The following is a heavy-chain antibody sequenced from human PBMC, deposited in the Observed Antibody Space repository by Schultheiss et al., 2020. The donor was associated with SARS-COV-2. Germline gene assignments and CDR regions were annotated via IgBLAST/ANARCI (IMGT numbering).Heavy chain of an antibody. J-gene: IGHJ6*02. Sequence: GESLKISCAASGFTFSSYWMHWVRQAPGKGLVWVSRINSDGSSTSYADSVKGRFTISRDNAKNTLYLQMNSLRAEDTAVYYCARVSYSSFNYYYYYGMDVWGQGTTVTVSS. V-gene: IGHV3-74*01. D-gene: IGHD6-6*01. CDR3: ARVSYSSFNYYYYYGMDV. CDR2: INSDGSST. CDR1: GFTFSSYW.